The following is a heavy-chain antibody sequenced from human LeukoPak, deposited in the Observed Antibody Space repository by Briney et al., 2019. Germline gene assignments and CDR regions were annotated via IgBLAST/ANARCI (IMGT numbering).Heavy chain of an antibody. V-gene: IGHV4-59*01. CDR3: ARGERPGPDY. CDR1: GGSISSYY. CDR2: IYYTGST. J-gene: IGHJ4*02. Sequence: SETLSLTCTVSGGSISSYYWSWIRQPPGKGLEWIGYIYYTGSTNYSPSLKSRVTISVDTSKNQFSLRLSFVTAADTAVYYCARGERPGPDYWGQGTLVTVSS.